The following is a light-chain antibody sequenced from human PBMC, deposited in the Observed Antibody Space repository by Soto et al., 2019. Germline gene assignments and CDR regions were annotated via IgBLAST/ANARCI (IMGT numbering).Light chain of an antibody. V-gene: IGKV1-39*01. J-gene: IGKJ1*01. CDR3: QQSYTTTST. Sequence: DIQMTQSPSSLSASVGDRVNITCRASQGISTYLNWYQQKPGNAPKLLIYAASSLQSGVPSRCRGSGAETDFTLTIGSLQPEEFATYSCQQSYTTTSTFGQGTKVEI. CDR2: AAS. CDR1: QGISTY.